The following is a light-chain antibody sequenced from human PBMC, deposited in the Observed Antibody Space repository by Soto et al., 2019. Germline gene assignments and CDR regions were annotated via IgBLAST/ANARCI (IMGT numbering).Light chain of an antibody. CDR1: SGSSASNY. V-gene: IGLV6-57*04. CDR3: QSYDSSNHVV. CDR2: EDN. J-gene: IGLJ2*01. Sequence: NFMLTQQNSVSESPGKTVTISCTRSSGSSASNYVQWYQQRPGSAPTTVIYEDNQRPSGVPDRFSGSIDSSSNSASLTVSGLKTEDEADYYCQSYDSSNHVVFGGGTKLTVL.